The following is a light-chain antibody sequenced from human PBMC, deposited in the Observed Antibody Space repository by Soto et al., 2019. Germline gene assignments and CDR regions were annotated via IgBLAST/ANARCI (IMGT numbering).Light chain of an antibody. V-gene: IGLV1-44*01. J-gene: IGLJ1*01. Sequence: QSVLTQPPSGSGTPGQRVTISCSGSSSNIGSNTVNWYQQLPGTAPKLLIYSNNQRPSGVPDRFSGSKSGTSASLAISGLQSEDEADYYCAAWDDSLNGYVFGTGTKVTFL. CDR3: AAWDDSLNGYV. CDR2: SNN. CDR1: SSNIGSNT.